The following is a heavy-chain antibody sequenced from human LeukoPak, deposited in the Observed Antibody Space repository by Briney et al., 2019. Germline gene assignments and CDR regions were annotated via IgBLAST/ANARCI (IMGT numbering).Heavy chain of an antibody. CDR1: GGTFSSHG. CDR3: ARDYNYDSSAYDDALDV. J-gene: IGHJ3*01. D-gene: IGHD3-22*01. Sequence: ASVKVSCKASGGTFSSHGISWVRQAPGQGLEWMGGIITIFHTTNYAQNFQDRLTITTDESTSTIYMELSSLRSDDTAVYYCARDYNYDSSAYDDALDVWGQGTMVTVSS. CDR2: IITIFHTT. V-gene: IGHV1-69*05.